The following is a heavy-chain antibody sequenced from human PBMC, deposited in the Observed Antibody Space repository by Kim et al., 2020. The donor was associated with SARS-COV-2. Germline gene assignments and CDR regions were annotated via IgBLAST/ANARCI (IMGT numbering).Heavy chain of an antibody. CDR3: ARAPSENYGMDV. V-gene: IGHV1-46*01. J-gene: IGHJ6*02. Sequence: TYAQKFRGRVTRTRDTSTSTVYMELSSLTSEDPAVYYCARAPSENYGMDVWGQGTTVTVSS.